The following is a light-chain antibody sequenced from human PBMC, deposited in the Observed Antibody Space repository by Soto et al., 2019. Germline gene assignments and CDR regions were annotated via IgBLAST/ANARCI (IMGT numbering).Light chain of an antibody. CDR2: AAS. J-gene: IGKJ4*01. CDR3: QKYNSAPLT. CDR1: QGIGVY. Sequence: DIQMTQSPSSLSASLGDRVTITCRASQGIGVYLAWFQQKPGNAPKLLIYAASTLQSGVPSRFRGSGSGTDFTLTVSSLQPEDVATYYCQKYNSAPLTFGGGTRVEIK. V-gene: IGKV1-27*01.